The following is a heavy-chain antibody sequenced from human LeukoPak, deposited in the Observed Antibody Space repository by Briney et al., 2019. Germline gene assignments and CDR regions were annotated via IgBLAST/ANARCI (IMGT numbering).Heavy chain of an antibody. J-gene: IGHJ4*02. CDR1: GFTFSNYW. V-gene: IGHV3-74*01. CDR2: INDDGSIT. Sequence: GGSLRLSCATSGFTFSNYWMHWVRLAPGKGLVWVSRINDDGSITSYADSVKGRFTISRDNAKNTLYLQMNSLRAQDTAIYYFASNDGSGSLSFDFWGQGTLVTVSS. D-gene: IGHD3-10*01. CDR3: ASNDGSGSLSFDF.